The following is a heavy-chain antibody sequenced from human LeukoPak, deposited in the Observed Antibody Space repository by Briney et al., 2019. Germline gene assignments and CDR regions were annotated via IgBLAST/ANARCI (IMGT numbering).Heavy chain of an antibody. D-gene: IGHD3-10*01. Sequence: GASVKVSCKASGYTFTSYDINWVRQAPGQGLEWMGGIIPIFGTTNYAQKFQGRVTINADKSTSTVYIELSSLRSEDTAVYYCARTRFPYYRLSVADYYHMDVWGKGTTVTVSS. V-gene: IGHV1-69*06. CDR3: ARTRFPYYRLSVADYYHMDV. CDR2: IIPIFGTT. J-gene: IGHJ6*03. CDR1: GYTFTSYD.